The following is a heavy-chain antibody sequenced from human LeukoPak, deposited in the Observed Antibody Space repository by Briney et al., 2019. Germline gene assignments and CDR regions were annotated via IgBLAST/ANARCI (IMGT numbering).Heavy chain of an antibody. CDR3: ARVGIAAAGTMIYYYYYMDV. CDR2: ISAYNGNT. CDR1: GYTFTSYG. D-gene: IGHD6-13*01. Sequence: GASVKVSCKASGYTFTSYGISWVRQAPGQGLEWMGWISAYNGNTNYAQKLQGRVTMTTDTSTSTAYMELRSLRSDDTAVYYCARVGIAAAGTMIYYYYYMDVWGKGTTVTVSS. J-gene: IGHJ6*03. V-gene: IGHV1-18*01.